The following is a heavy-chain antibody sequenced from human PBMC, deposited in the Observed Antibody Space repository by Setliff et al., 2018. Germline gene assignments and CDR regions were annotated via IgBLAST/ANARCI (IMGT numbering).Heavy chain of an antibody. Sequence: ASVKVSCKASGYTFTNYYIHWLRQTPGQGFQWLGRLNPDSGDTEYSQKFQGRVTMSRDTSISTGYMELSGLTSNDTAVYYCAREARGWGGPKFDLWGQGTLVTVSS. V-gene: IGHV1-2*02. CDR1: GYTFTNYY. CDR3: AREARGWGGPKFDL. J-gene: IGHJ5*02. D-gene: IGHD6-19*01. CDR2: LNPDSGDT.